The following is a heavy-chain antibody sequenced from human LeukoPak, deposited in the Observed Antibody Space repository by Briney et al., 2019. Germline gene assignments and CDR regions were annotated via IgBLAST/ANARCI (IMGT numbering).Heavy chain of an antibody. CDR1: GGSISSGSYY. CDR2: INHSGST. D-gene: IGHD3-16*01. V-gene: IGHV4-39*07. CDR3: AREGAGSPYDAFDI. J-gene: IGHJ3*02. Sequence: SETLSLTSTVSGGSISSGSYYWSWIRQPPGKGLEWIGEINHSGSTNYNPSLKSRVTISVDTSKNQFSLKLSSVTAADTAVYYCAREGAGSPYDAFDIWGQGTMVTVSS.